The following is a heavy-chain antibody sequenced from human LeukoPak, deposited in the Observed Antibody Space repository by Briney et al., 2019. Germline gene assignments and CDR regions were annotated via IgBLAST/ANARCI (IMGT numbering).Heavy chain of an antibody. V-gene: IGHV1-8*01. Sequence: GSSVKVSCKASGYTFTTYDINWVRQASGQGLEGMGWMNPNGGNTGYAQKFQGRVTMTRNTSTTTAYMELNSLRSEDTAVYYCASEQWLKREGVYYYYGVAVWGQGTTVTVSS. D-gene: IGHD6-19*01. CDR2: MNPNGGNT. CDR3: ASEQWLKREGVYYYYGVAV. J-gene: IGHJ6*02. CDR1: GYTFTTYD.